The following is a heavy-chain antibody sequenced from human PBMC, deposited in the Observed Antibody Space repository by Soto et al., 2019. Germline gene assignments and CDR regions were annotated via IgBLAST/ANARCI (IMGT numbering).Heavy chain of an antibody. D-gene: IGHD3-16*01. J-gene: IGHJ6*02. CDR3: ARDWGYYYYYGMDV. CDR2: ISSSSSYI. Sequence: GGSLRLSCAASGFTFSSYSMNWVRQAPGKGLEWVSSISSSSSYIYYADSVKGRFTISRDNAKNSLYLQMNSLRAEDMAVYYCARDWGYYYYYGMDVGGQGTTVTVSS. CDR1: GFTFSSYS. V-gene: IGHV3-21*01.